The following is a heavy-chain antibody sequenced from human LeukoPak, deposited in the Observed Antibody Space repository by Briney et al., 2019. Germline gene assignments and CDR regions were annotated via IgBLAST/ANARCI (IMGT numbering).Heavy chain of an antibody. CDR3: ARQTAAFDY. CDR2: IYTSGST. Sequence: SETLSLTCTVSGGSISSGSYYWSWIRQPAGKGLEWIGRIYTSGSTNYNPSLKSRVTISVDTSKNQFSLKLSSVTAADTAVYYCARQTAAFDYWGQGTLVTVSS. D-gene: IGHD6-13*01. CDR1: GGSISSGSYY. V-gene: IGHV4-61*02. J-gene: IGHJ4*02.